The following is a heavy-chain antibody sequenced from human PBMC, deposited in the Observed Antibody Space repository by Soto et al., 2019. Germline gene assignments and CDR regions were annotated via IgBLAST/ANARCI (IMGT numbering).Heavy chain of an antibody. CDR1: GFTFSSYA. Sequence: EVQLLESGGGLVQPGGSLRLSCAASGFTFSSYAMSWVRQAPGKGLEWVSAISGSGGSTYYAVSVKGRFTISRDNSKNMLYLQIHSRRAEDTAVYYCAKDRVMITFGGVIVPSPKDYWGQGTLVTVAS. V-gene: IGHV3-23*01. J-gene: IGHJ4*02. CDR2: ISGSGGST. D-gene: IGHD3-16*02. CDR3: AKDRVMITFGGVIVPSPKDY.